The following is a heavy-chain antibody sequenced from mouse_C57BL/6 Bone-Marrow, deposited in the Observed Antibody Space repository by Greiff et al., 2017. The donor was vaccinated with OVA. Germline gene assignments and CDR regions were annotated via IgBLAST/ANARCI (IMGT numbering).Heavy chain of an antibody. V-gene: IGHV1-85*01. CDR1: SYTFTSYD. J-gene: IGHJ4*01. CDR2: MYPRDGST. Sequence: QVQLQQSGPELVKPGASVKLSCKASSYTFTSYDINWVKQRPGQGLEWIGCMYPRDGSTQYNEKFKGQATLTVDTSSSTAYMELHSLTSEDSAVYVCARWGSYYDYGYAMDYWGQGTSVTVAS. D-gene: IGHD2-4*01. CDR3: ARWGSYYDYGYAMDY.